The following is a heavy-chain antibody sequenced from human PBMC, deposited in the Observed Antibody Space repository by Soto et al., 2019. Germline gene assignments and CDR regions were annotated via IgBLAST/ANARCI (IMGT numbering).Heavy chain of an antibody. CDR1: GFTFSSYS. Sequence: GGSLRLSCAASGFTFSSYSMNWVRQAPGKGLEWVSSISSSSSYIYYADSVKGRFTISRDNAKNSLYLQMNSLRVEDTAVYYCASSYYYGSGRPHYYSMDVWGQGTTVTVSS. CDR2: ISSSSSYI. CDR3: ASSYYYGSGRPHYYSMDV. J-gene: IGHJ6*02. D-gene: IGHD3-10*01. V-gene: IGHV3-21*01.